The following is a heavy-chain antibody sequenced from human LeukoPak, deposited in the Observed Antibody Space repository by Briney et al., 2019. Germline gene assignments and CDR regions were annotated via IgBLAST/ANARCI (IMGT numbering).Heavy chain of an antibody. CDR1: GFTFSNYG. D-gene: IGHD3-10*01. CDR3: AREGGYGSGSYLEY. V-gene: IGHV3-33*01. CDR2: IWSDGSNK. Sequence: HSGTPLRLSCAASGFTFSNYGMHWVRQAPGKGLEWVAVIWSDGSNKKYADSVKGRFTISRDNSRTTLYLQMNSLRAEDTAVYYCAREGGYGSGSYLEYWGQGTLVTVSS. J-gene: IGHJ4*02.